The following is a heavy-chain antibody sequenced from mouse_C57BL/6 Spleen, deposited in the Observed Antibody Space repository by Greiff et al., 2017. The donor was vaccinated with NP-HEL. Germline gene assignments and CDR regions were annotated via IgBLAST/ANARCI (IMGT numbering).Heavy chain of an antibody. Sequence: QVQLKQPGAELVKPGASVKMSCKASGYTFTSYWITWVKQRPGQGLEWIGDIYPGSGSTNYNEKFKSKATLTVETSSSTAYMQLSSLTSEDSAVYYCARAMDYYGSSSYWGQGTTLTVSS. V-gene: IGHV1-55*01. CDR1: GYTFTSYW. J-gene: IGHJ2*01. CDR3: ARAMDYYGSSSY. CDR2: IYPGSGST. D-gene: IGHD1-1*01.